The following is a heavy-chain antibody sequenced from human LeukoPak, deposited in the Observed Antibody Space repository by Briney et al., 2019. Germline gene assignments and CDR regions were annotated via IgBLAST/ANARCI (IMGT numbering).Heavy chain of an antibody. Sequence: PGGSLRLSCAASGFTVSSNYMSWVRQAPGKGLEWVSVIYSGGSTYYADSVKGRFTISRDNSKNTLYLQMNSLRAEDTAVYYCARSVVGATANFDYWGQGTLVTVSS. CDR3: ARSVVGATANFDY. CDR1: GFTVSSNY. D-gene: IGHD1-26*01. V-gene: IGHV3-66*01. J-gene: IGHJ4*02. CDR2: IYSGGST.